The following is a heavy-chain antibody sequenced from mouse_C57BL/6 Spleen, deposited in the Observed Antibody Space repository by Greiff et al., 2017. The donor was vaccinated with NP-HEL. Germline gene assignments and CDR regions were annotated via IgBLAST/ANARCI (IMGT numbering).Heavy chain of an antibody. CDR2: FYPGSGSI. D-gene: IGHD1-1*01. CDR3: ARSLPYGSSYGYYAMDY. V-gene: IGHV1-62-2*01. J-gene: IGHJ4*01. CDR1: GYTFTEYT. Sequence: QVQLKQSGAELVKPGASVKLSCKASGYTFTEYTIHWVKQRSGQGLEWIGWFYPGSGSIKYNEKFKDKATLTVDKSSSTAYMQLSSLTSEDSAVYYCARSLPYGSSYGYYAMDYWGQGTSVTVSS.